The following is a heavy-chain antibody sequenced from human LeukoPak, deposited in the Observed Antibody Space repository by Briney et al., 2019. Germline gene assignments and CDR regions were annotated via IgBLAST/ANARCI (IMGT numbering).Heavy chain of an antibody. CDR1: GVSISSYY. Sequence: SETLSLTCTVSGVSISSYYWSWIRQPPGKGLEWIGYLYYSGSTNYNPPLKSRVTISVDTSKNQFSLKLSSVTAADTAVYYCSLIGNSKLIDYWGQGTLVTVSS. J-gene: IGHJ4*02. D-gene: IGHD1-1*01. V-gene: IGHV4-59*01. CDR3: SLIGNSKLIDY. CDR2: LYYSGST.